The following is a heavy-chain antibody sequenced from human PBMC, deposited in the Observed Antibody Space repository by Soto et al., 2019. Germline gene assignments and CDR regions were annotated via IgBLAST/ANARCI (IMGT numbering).Heavy chain of an antibody. D-gene: IGHD3-22*01. J-gene: IGHJ4*02. Sequence: PGGSLRLSCAASGFTFSSYWMHWVRQAPGKGLVWVSRINSDGSSTSYADSVKGRSTISRDNAKNTLYLQMNSLRAEDTAVYYCARAGSYYYDSRHFDYWGQGTLVTVSS. CDR2: INSDGSST. CDR1: GFTFSSYW. V-gene: IGHV3-74*01. CDR3: ARAGSYYYDSRHFDY.